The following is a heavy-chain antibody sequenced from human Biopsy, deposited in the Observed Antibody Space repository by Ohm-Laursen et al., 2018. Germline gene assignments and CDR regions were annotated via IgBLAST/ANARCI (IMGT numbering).Heavy chain of an antibody. J-gene: IGHJ4*02. CDR1: GFSFSSYG. D-gene: IGHD2-15*01. V-gene: IGHV3-30*03. CDR2: ISDDGRNK. Sequence: SLRLSCAASGFSFSSYGMHWVRQAPGKGLEWVAVISDDGRNKYYIDSVRGRFTISRDNSRDTLYLQMNSLRAEDTAVYYCARAYPPPGRRLVVVAGDFDCWGQGTRVTVSS. CDR3: ARAYPPPGRRLVVVAGDFDC.